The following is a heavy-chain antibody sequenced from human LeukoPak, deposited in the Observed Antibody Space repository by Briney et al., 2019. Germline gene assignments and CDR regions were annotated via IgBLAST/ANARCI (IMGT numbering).Heavy chain of an antibody. Sequence: SETLSLTCAVSIYSISISSGFYWDWIRQPPGKGLEWIGTISHIGTTYYNPSLKSRVTIPVDTSENQFSLRLRSVTAADTAMYYCARRKGGSEYIEFWGQGTLVTVSS. CDR1: IYSISISSGFY. D-gene: IGHD6-19*01. CDR3: ARRKGGSEYIEF. J-gene: IGHJ4*02. CDR2: ISHIGTT. V-gene: IGHV4-38-2*01.